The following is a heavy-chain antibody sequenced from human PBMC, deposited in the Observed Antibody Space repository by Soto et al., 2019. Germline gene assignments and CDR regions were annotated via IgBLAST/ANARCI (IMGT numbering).Heavy chain of an antibody. Sequence: QVQLVESGGGVVQPGRSLRLSCAASGFTFSSYGMHWVRQAPGKGLEWVAVIWYDGSNKYYADSVKGRFTISRDNSKNTLDLQMNSLRAEDTAVYYCAREFELYGSYYPYGYFALWGRGTLVTVSS. J-gene: IGHJ2*01. V-gene: IGHV3-33*01. CDR2: IWYDGSNK. CDR3: AREFELYGSYYPYGYFAL. D-gene: IGHD1-26*01. CDR1: GFTFSSYG.